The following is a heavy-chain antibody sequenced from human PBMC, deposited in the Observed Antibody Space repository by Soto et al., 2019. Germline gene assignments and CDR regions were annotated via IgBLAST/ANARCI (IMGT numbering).Heavy chain of an antibody. Sequence: ASVKVSCKASGYTFTSYGISWVRQAPGQGLEWMGWISAYNGNTNYAQKLQGRVTMTTDTSTSTAYMELRSLRSDDTAVYYCARVAGSSWYGVIVNYFDYWGQGTLVTVSS. V-gene: IGHV1-18*01. CDR2: ISAYNGNT. J-gene: IGHJ4*02. CDR3: ARVAGSSWYGVIVNYFDY. D-gene: IGHD6-13*01. CDR1: GYTFTSYG.